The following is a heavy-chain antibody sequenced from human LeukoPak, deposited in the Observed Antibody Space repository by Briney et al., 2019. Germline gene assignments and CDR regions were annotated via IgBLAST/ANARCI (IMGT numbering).Heavy chain of an antibody. CDR3: VGGSGGF. V-gene: IGHV3-30*04. J-gene: IGHJ4*02. Sequence: GGSLRLSCAASGFTFTSYAMHWVRQAPGKGLEWVAVISHDGSNKYYADSVRGRFTISSNTSKNTQYLKMNMRTADETAMYCGVGGSGGFWGQGTLVTVS. CDR2: ISHDGSNK. CDR1: GFTFTSYA. D-gene: IGHD6-19*01.